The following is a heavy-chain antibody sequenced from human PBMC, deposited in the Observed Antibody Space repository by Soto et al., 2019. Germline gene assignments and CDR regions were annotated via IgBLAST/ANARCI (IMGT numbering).Heavy chain of an antibody. D-gene: IGHD5-12*01. CDR1: GGTFSSYT. J-gene: IGHJ4*02. V-gene: IGHV1-69*02. Sequence: ASVKVSCKASGGTFSSYTISWVRQAPGQGLEWMGRIIPILGIANYAQKFQGRVTITADKSTSTAYMGLSSLRSEDTAVYYCARAKYSGYDSEIDYWGQGTLVTVSS. CDR3: ARAKYSGYDSEIDY. CDR2: IIPILGIA.